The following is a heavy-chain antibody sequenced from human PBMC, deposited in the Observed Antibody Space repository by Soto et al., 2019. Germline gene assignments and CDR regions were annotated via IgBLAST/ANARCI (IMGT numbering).Heavy chain of an antibody. CDR3: ARDPPPPDY. CDR1: GYTFASYA. CDR2: ISDYNGTT. V-gene: IGHV1-18*01. J-gene: IGHJ4*02. Sequence: QVQLVQSGAEVKKPGASVKVSCKASGYTFASYAISWMRQAPGQGLESMGWISDYNGTTNYAQKLHGRVTMTTDPATSTAYIELMSRRADDTAVYYCARDPPPPDYWGQGTLVTVAS.